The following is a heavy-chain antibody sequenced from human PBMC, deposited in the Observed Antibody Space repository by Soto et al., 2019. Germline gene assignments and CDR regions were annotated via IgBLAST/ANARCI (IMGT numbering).Heavy chain of an antibody. D-gene: IGHD3-3*01. CDR1: GYTFTSYG. CDR2: ISTYKDNT. J-gene: IGHJ4*02. Sequence: QVQLVQSGPEIKKPGASVKVSCKASGYTFTSYGITWVRQAPGQGLEWVGWISTYKDNTNYAQKRQGRVTWTTDASTSKAYMERRSLRADDTAVYYCARAYYVFWSGSRGYYFDYWGQGTLVTVSS. CDR3: ARAYYVFWSGSRGYYFDY. V-gene: IGHV1-18*01.